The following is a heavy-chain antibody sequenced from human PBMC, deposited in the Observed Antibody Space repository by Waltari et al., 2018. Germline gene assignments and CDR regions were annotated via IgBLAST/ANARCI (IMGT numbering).Heavy chain of an antibody. Sequence: QVQLVESGGGVVQPGGFLTPPCAASGFSFISYGMHWVRQATGRGLGWVSFNGDDGTEKKREDCVNGRHCSSRDNSKSLLYLQSINLRPEDTARYFCTGGMQYWLGQVFAFSLWGQGTVVTVSS. CDR3: TGGMQYWLGQVFAFSL. CDR1: GFSFISYG. V-gene: IGHV3-30*02. J-gene: IGHJ3*01. CDR2: NGDDGTEK. D-gene: IGHD3-10*01.